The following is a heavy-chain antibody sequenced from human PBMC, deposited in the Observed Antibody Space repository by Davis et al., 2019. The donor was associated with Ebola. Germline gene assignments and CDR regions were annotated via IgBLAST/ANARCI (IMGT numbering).Heavy chain of an antibody. J-gene: IGHJ4*02. CDR3: ARGHNYGFEY. V-gene: IGHV1-2*06. CDR1: GYSFTDYY. CDR2: INPNSGDT. D-gene: IGHD5-18*01. Sequence: ASVKVSCKASGYSFTDYYMHWVRQAPGRGLEWLGRINPNSGDTSHAQNFQGRVTVTRDTSISTAYMELSRLTSDDTAVYYCARGHNYGFEYWGQGTLVTVSS.